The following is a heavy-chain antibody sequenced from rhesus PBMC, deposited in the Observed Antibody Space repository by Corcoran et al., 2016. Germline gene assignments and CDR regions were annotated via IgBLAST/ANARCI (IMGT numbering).Heavy chain of an antibody. CDR3: ARVGGVGKYFEF. J-gene: IGHJ1*01. CDR1: GGSISSSY. D-gene: IGHD1-44*02. V-gene: IGHV4-169*01. Sequence: QLQLQESGPGLVKPSETLSVTCAVSGGSISSSYWSWIRQAPGKGLEWIGYIYGSGSSTNYNPPLKSRVTLSVDTSKNQLSLKLSSGTTADTAVYYCARVGGVGKYFEFWGQGALVTVSS. CDR2: IYGSGSST.